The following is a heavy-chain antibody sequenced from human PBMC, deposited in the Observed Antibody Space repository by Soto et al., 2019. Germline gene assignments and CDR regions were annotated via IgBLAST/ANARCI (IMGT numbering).Heavy chain of an antibody. Sequence: ASVKVSCKASGYTFTVYGISWVLQAPGQGLEWLGWITAYNGNTDYAQKVQARVTMTTDTSTSTAYMELRSLRSDDTAVYYCARSGGVTTGYIDYWGQGTRVTVSS. CDR1: GYTFTVYG. D-gene: IGHD3-16*02. V-gene: IGHV1-18*01. CDR2: ITAYNGNT. J-gene: IGHJ4*02. CDR3: ARSGGVTTGYIDY.